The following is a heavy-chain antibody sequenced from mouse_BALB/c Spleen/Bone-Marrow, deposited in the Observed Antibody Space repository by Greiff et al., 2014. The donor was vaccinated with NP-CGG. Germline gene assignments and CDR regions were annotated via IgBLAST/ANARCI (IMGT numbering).Heavy chain of an antibody. V-gene: IGHV14-3*02. CDR1: GFNIKDTY. D-gene: IGHD1-1*01. Sequence: EVKLMESGAELVKPGASVKLSCTASGFNIKDTYMHWVKQRPEQGLEWIGRTDPANGNTKYDPKFQGKATITADTSSNTAYLQLSSLTSEDTAVYYCAIYYYGSSGFAYWGQGTLVTVSA. J-gene: IGHJ3*01. CDR3: AIYYYGSSGFAY. CDR2: TDPANGNT.